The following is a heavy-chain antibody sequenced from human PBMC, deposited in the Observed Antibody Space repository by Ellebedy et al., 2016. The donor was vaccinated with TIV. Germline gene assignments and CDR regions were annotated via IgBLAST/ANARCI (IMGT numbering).Heavy chain of an antibody. Sequence: GGSLRLSXAASGFTVSSNYMSWVRQAPGKGLEWVSVIYSGGSTYYADSVKGRFTISRDNSKNTLYLQMNSLRAEDTAVYYCAKDVEINDYYWFDPWGQGTLVTVSS. J-gene: IGHJ5*02. V-gene: IGHV3-66*01. CDR3: AKDVEINDYYWFDP. CDR1: GFTVSSNY. CDR2: IYSGGST. D-gene: IGHD4-11*01.